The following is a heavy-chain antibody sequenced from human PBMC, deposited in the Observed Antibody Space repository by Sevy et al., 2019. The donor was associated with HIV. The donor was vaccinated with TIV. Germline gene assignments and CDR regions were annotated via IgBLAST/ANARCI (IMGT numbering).Heavy chain of an antibody. CDR3: AKEGNNSPDKFDS. D-gene: IGHD1-1*01. Sequence: GGSLRLSCAASGFTFNKFAMSWVRQAPGTGLEWVSAISRKSLGTYYADPVKGRFSISRDDSKNMLYLQMSSLRGDDTAVYYCAKEGNNSPDKFDSWGQRTLVTVSS. V-gene: IGHV3-23*01. J-gene: IGHJ4*02. CDR2: ISRKSLGT. CDR1: GFTFNKFA.